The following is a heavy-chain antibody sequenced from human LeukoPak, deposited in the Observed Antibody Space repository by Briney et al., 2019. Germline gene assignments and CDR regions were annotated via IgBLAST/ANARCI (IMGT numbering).Heavy chain of an antibody. CDR2: IYYSGST. Sequence: SETLSLTCTVSGDSITSGSYHWAWIRQPPGKGLEWIGYIYYSGSTNYNPSLKSRVTISVDTSKNQFSLKLSSVTAADTAVYYCARAWRSSGWSNWGQGTLVTVSS. CDR1: GDSITSGSYH. J-gene: IGHJ4*02. CDR3: ARAWRSSGWSN. D-gene: IGHD6-19*01. V-gene: IGHV4-61*01.